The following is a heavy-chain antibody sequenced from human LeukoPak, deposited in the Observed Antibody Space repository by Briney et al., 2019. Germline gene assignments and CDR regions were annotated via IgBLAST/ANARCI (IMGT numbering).Heavy chain of an antibody. V-gene: IGHV1-46*01. CDR2: INPSGGST. J-gene: IGHJ4*02. CDR3: ARDMRLYGGAKGVLGY. D-gene: IGHD4-23*01. CDR1: RYTFTSYY. Sequence: ASVKVSCKASRYTFTSYYMHWVRQAPGQGLEWMGIINPSGGSTSYAQKFQGRVTMTRDTSTSTVYMELSSLRSEDTAVYYCARDMRLYGGAKGVLGYWGQGTLVTVSS.